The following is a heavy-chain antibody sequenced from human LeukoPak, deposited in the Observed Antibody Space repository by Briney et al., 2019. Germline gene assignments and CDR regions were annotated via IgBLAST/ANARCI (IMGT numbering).Heavy chain of an antibody. J-gene: IGHJ5*02. D-gene: IGHD6-13*01. CDR2: ISSSSSSI. Sequence: PGGPLRLSCAASGFTFSSYSMTWVRQAPGKGLEWVSYISSSSSSIYYADSVKGRFTISRDNAKNSLYLQMNSLRAEDTAVYYCARDRRPHSSSWYWFDPWGQGTLVTVSS. CDR1: GFTFSSYS. CDR3: ARDRRPHSSSWYWFDP. V-gene: IGHV3-48*01.